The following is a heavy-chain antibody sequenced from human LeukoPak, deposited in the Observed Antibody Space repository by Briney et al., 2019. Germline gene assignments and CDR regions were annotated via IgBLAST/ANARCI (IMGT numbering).Heavy chain of an antibody. CDR3: ARDTIRGYDSDY. J-gene: IGHJ4*02. V-gene: IGHV4-30-4*01. CDR1: GGSISSGDYY. CDR2: IYYSGST. D-gene: IGHD5-12*01. Sequence: SETLSLTCTVSGGSISSGDYYWSWLRQPPGTGLEWIGYIYYSGSTYYNPSLKSRVTISVDTSKNQFSLKLSSVTAADTAVYYCARDTIRGYDSDYWGQGTLVTVSS.